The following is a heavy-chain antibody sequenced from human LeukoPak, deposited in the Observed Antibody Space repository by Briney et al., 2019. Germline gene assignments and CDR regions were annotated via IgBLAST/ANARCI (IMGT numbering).Heavy chain of an antibody. CDR1: GIPFSDFY. V-gene: IGHV3-23*01. CDR2: ISGSGGTT. Sequence: GGSLRLSCVVAGIPFSDFYMNWIRQAPGKGLEWVSAISGSGGTTLYADSVKGRFTISRDNSKSTLYLQMNSLRAEDTAVYYCAKDQGIQLWLKYFQHWGQGTLVTVSS. J-gene: IGHJ1*01. CDR3: AKDQGIQLWLKYFQH. D-gene: IGHD5-18*01.